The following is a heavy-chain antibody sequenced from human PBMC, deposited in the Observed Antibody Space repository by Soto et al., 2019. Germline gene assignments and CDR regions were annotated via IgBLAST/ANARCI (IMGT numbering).Heavy chain of an antibody. V-gene: IGHV2-5*02. Sequence: QITLKESGPTLVRPAQTLTLTCGFSGFSLSSYGMGVSWIRQPPGKALEWLALIYWDDDKRYSPSLKDRLASSKDTSSNQVVLTITNMEPGDTTTYFFAHAGDYDLMTFDHWGPGALVTVSS. CDR1: GFSLSSYGMG. CDR2: IYWDDDK. D-gene: IGHD4-17*01. CDR3: AHAGDYDLMTFDH. J-gene: IGHJ4*02.